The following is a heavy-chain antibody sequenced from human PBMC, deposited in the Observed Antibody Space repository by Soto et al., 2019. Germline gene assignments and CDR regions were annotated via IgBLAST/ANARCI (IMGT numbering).Heavy chain of an antibody. CDR3: ARLTRGVYDLDRLRAKFDS. J-gene: IGHJ4*02. D-gene: IGHD5-12*01. Sequence: QITVKESGLTLVKPTETLTLTCTFSGVSLSTYGMGGGWIRQPPGKAQEWLALIYWDDDKRYSPSLRSRLTITKDTSQNQVDLTVTNMDPVATATYYCARLTRGVYDLDRLRAKFDSWGQGTLVTVAS. CDR1: GVSLSTYGMG. V-gene: IGHV2-5*02. CDR2: IYWDDDK.